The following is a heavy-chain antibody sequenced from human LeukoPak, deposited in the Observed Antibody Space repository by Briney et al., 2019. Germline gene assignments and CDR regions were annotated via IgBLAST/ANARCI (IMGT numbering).Heavy chain of an antibody. CDR1: GGSINVYY. D-gene: IGHD6-6*01. J-gene: IGHJ4*02. V-gene: IGHV4-59*01. Sequence: SETLSLTCSVSGGSINVYYWNWIRQSPGKGLERIGSISYSGSTNYDPSLKSRVTISMDTSKNRFSLKVSSVIPADTAMYYCARGGSRSYTSSTLDYWGQGTLVTVSS. CDR2: ISYSGST. CDR3: ARGGSRSYTSSTLDY.